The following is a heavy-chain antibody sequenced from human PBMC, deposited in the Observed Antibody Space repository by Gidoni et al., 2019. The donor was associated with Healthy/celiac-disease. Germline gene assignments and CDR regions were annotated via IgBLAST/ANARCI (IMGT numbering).Heavy chain of an antibody. CDR1: GGSVRSGSYY. CDR3: AGDGAALDY. J-gene: IGHJ4*02. V-gene: IGHV4-61*01. CDR2: NYYSGNT. D-gene: IGHD3-16*01. Sequence: QVQQQESGPGLVKSSETLSPTCVVSGGSVRSGSYYWCGIRPPPGKELKWSGYNYYSGNTNHTPSVKRRNNMSVEKSKNEFALEMGAVTAADATVYSCAGDGAALDYWGQGTLVTVSS.